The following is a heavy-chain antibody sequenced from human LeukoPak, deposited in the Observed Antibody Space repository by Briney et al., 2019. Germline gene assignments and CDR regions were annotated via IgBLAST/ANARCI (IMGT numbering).Heavy chain of an antibody. J-gene: IGHJ4*02. D-gene: IGHD6-19*01. CDR1: GVTFSNDW. CDR2: INKGGREK. V-gene: IGHV3-7*01. Sequence: GGSLRLSCAASGVTFSNDWMNWGRQAPGEGGEGVTDINKGGREKYYVDSVKGGFTIYRDNAKNSLYGQMNRQRAGERAVYYCARDAYSSGWTPFDSWGQGTLVTVSS. CDR3: ARDAYSSGWTPFDS.